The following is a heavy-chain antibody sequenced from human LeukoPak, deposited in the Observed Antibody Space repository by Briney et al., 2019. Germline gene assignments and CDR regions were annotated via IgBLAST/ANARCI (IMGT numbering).Heavy chain of an antibody. V-gene: IGHV3-53*01. Sequence: GGSLRLSCAASGFTVSSNYMNWVRQAPGKGLEWVSIIYSGGSTYYADSVRGRFTISRDNSKNTLLPQMNSLRAEDTAVYYCARSITMNRGPFGNWGQGTLVTVSS. J-gene: IGHJ4*02. CDR1: GFTVSSNY. D-gene: IGHD3-10*01. CDR3: ARSITMNRGPFGN. CDR2: IYSGGST.